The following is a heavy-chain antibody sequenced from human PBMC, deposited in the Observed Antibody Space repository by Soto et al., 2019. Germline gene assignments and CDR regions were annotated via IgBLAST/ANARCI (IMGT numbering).Heavy chain of an antibody. CDR2: IYHSGST. J-gene: IGHJ4*02. V-gene: IGHV4-38-2*01. CDR1: GYSISSGYY. Sequence: SETLSLTCGVSGYSISSGYYWGWIRQPPGKGLEWIGSIYHSGSTYHNPSLKSRVTISEDTSKNQFSLKLTSVTATDTDVYYCARGDSRGNYSFDYWGGETRVTVSS. D-gene: IGHD1-26*01. CDR3: ARGDSRGNYSFDY.